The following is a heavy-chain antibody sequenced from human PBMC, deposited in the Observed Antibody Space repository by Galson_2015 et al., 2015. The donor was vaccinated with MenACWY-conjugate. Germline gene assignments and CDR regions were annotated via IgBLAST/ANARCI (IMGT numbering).Heavy chain of an antibody. Sequence: SLRLSCAASGFTFGDYAMSWFRQAPGKGLEWVGFIRSKAYGGTTEYAASVKGRFTISRDDSKSIAYLQMNSLKTEDTAVYYCTRNYDSSGYYPYYFDYWGQGTLVTVSS. CDR1: GFTFGDYA. CDR3: TRNYDSSGYYPYYFDY. J-gene: IGHJ4*02. CDR2: IRSKAYGGTT. D-gene: IGHD3-22*01. V-gene: IGHV3-49*03.